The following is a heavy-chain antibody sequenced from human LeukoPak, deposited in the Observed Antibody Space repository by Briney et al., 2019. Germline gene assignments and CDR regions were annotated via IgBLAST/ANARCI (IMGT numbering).Heavy chain of an antibody. J-gene: IGHJ4*02. CDR2: INSDGSST. Sequence: GGSLRLSCAASGFTFSSYWMHWVRQAPGKGLVWVSRINSDGSSTSYADSVKGRFTISRDNAKNTLYLQMNSLRAEDTAVYYCATSGGYGASYYFDYWGQGTLVTVSS. V-gene: IGHV3-74*01. D-gene: IGHD5-18*01. CDR1: GFTFSSYW. CDR3: ATSGGYGASYYFDY.